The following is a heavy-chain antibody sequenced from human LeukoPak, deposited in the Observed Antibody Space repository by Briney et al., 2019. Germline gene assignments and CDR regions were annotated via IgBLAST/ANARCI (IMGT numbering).Heavy chain of an antibody. CDR2: ISSNGGST. Sequence: GGSLRLSCAASGFTFSSYAMHWVRQAPGKGLEYVSAISSNGGSTYYANSVKGRFTISRDNSKNTLYLQMGSLRAEDMAVYYCASTVATVVTLRYYYYGMDVWGQGTTVTVSS. J-gene: IGHJ6*02. CDR3: ASTVATVVTLRYYYYGMDV. V-gene: IGHV3-64*01. CDR1: GFTFSSYA. D-gene: IGHD4-23*01.